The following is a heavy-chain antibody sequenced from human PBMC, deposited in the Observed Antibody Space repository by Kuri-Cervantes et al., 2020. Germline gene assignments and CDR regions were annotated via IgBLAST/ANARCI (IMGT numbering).Heavy chain of an antibody. CDR2: ISAYNGDT. D-gene: IGHD1-26*01. J-gene: IGHJ4*02. Sequence: ASVKVSCKISGGTFSRYTMNWVRRQAPGQGLEWMGWISAYNGDTNYAQKLQGRVTMTTDTSTSTAYMELRSLRSDDTAVYYCARGPGGVGVGATSYWGQGTLVTVSS. CDR3: ARGPGGVGVGATSY. CDR1: GGTFSRYT. V-gene: IGHV1-18*01.